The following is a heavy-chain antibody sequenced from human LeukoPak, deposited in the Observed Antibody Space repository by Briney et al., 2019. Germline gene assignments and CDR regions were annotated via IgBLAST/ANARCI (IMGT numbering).Heavy chain of an antibody. J-gene: IGHJ4*02. CDR2: IKQDETEK. D-gene: IGHD3-3*01. V-gene: IGHV3-7*03. Sequence: GGSLRLSCTASGFTFSNFWMGWVRQAPGKGLEWVANIKQDETEKFYLGSVKGRFTISRDNSKNALFLQMDSLRAEDTAIYYCAKSRDRSDAIFGVANRVDYWGQGTLVTVSS. CDR3: AKSRDRSDAIFGVANRVDY. CDR1: GFTFSNFW.